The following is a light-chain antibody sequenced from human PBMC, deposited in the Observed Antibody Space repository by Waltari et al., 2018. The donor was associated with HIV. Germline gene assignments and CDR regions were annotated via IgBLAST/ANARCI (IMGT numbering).Light chain of an antibody. V-gene: IGKV3-15*01. CDR1: QPVSSS. J-gene: IGKJ2*01. Sequence: EIVMTQSPATLSVSPVERVTLPCRPSQPVSSSLAWYQQKPGQAPSLLIFGASARATGIPARFSGSGSGTEFALTISSLQSEDFAVYYCQQYNNWPYTFGQGTKLEIK. CDR2: GAS. CDR3: QQYNNWPYT.